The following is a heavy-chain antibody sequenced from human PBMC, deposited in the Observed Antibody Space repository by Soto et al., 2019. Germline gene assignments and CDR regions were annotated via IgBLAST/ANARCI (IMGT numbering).Heavy chain of an antibody. CDR2: ISAHNGNT. J-gene: IGHJ4*02. D-gene: IGHD5-18*01. CDR1: GYTFTSYG. V-gene: IGHV1-18*01. CDR3: ARDTAMALPDA. Sequence: QVQLVQSGAEVKKPGASVKVSCKASGYTFTSYGITWVRQAPGQGLEWMGWISAHNGNTKYAQKLQGRVTMTTDTSTSTAYVAVRSLRSDDTAVYYCARDTAMALPDAWGQGTLVTVSS.